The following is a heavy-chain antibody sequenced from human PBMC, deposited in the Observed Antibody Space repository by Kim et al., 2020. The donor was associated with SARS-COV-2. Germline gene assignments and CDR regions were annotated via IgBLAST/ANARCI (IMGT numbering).Heavy chain of an antibody. D-gene: IGHD5-12*01. J-gene: IGHJ6*02. CDR3: ARDIVATYYYYGMDV. V-gene: IGHV3-66*01. Sequence: DSVKGRFTISRDNSKNTLYLQMNSLRAEDTAVYYCARDIVATYYYYGMDVWGQGTTVTVSS.